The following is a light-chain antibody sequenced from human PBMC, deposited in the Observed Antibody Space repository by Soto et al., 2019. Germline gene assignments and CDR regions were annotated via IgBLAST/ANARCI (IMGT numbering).Light chain of an antibody. CDR3: GTWDSSLSAGGV. CDR2: ENN. V-gene: IGLV1-51*02. J-gene: IGLJ2*01. CDR1: SSNIGNNY. Sequence: QSVLTQPPSVSAAPGQKVTISCSGSSSNIGNNYVSWYQQLPGTAPKLLIYENNKRPSGIPDRFSGSKSGTSATLGITGLQTGDEADYYCGTWDSSLSAGGVFSGGTKVTVL.